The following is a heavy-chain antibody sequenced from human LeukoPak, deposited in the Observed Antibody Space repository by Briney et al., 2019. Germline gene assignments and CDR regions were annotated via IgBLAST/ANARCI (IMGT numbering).Heavy chain of an antibody. CDR2: IYYSGST. V-gene: IGHV4-59*01. CDR3: ARGSSYGSGSHFDY. D-gene: IGHD3-10*01. Sequence: PSETLSLTCTVSSGSIGTYSCAWLRRPPGKELEWIGYIYYSGSTNYNPSLKSRVTISVDTSKNQVSLRLNSVTAADTAVYYCARGSSYGSGSHFDYWGQGTLVTVSS. J-gene: IGHJ4*02. CDR1: SGSIGTYS.